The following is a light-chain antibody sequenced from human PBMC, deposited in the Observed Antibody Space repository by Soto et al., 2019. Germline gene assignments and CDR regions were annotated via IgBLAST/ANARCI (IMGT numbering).Light chain of an antibody. Sequence: EIVLTQSPGTLSLSPGERATLSCRASQSVSSSYLAWYQQKPGQAPRLLIYGASSRATGIPDRFSGSGSGTAFTLTISRLEPEAFAVYYCQQYGRSPWTFGHGTKVEIK. CDR2: GAS. V-gene: IGKV3-20*01. CDR3: QQYGRSPWT. J-gene: IGKJ1*01. CDR1: QSVSSSY.